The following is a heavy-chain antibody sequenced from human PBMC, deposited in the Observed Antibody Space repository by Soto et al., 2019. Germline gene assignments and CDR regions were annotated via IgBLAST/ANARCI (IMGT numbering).Heavy chain of an antibody. CDR3: VRVAYGDLGH. D-gene: IGHD4-17*01. CDR2: INSDGSST. Sequence: EVQLVESGGGLVQPGGSLRLSCAASGFTLNSYWMHWVRQAPGKGLVWVSRINSDGSSTSYADSVKGRFTISRDNARNTLYLQMNRLRSEVTAVYYCVRVAYGDLGHCGQGSLVTVSS. J-gene: IGHJ4*02. V-gene: IGHV3-74*01. CDR1: GFTLNSYW.